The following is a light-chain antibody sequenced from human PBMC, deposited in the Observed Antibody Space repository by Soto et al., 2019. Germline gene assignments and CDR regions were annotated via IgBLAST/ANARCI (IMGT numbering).Light chain of an antibody. CDR1: SSDVGGYNY. J-gene: IGLJ1*01. Sequence: QSALTQPASVSGSPGQSITISCTGTSSDVGGYNYVSWYQQHPGKAPKLMIYEVSNRPSGVSNRFSGSKSGNTASLTISGLQAEDEADYYCTSYTTRRLYVFGSGTKVTVL. CDR2: EVS. CDR3: TSYTTRRLYV. V-gene: IGLV2-14*01.